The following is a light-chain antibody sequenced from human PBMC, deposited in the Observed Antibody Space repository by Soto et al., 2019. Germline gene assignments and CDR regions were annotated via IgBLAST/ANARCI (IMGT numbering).Light chain of an antibody. V-gene: IGKV3-20*01. CDR2: GAS. Sequence: EIVLTQSPGTLSLSPGERATLSCRASQSVSSSYLAWYQQKPGQPPRLLIYGASSRATGIPDKFSGSGSGTAFTLTNTRLDPEDYAVYYCQGYRTSFGGGTKAETK. J-gene: IGKJ4*02. CDR1: QSVSSSY. CDR3: QGYRTS.